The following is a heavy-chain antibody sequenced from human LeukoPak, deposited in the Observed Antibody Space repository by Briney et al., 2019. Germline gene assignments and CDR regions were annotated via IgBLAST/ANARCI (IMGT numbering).Heavy chain of an antibody. CDR1: GYIFTRYG. CDR3: ATDTTGGSFCDY. D-gene: IGHD1-26*01. J-gene: IGHJ4*02. V-gene: IGHV1-18*01. CDR2: SNTYNGHT. Sequence: GASVKVSCKTSGYIFTRYGISWVRQAPGRGLEWMGWSNTYNGHTKYAQSFQGRVTMTTDTSTSTAYMELRSLRSDDTAVYYCATDTTGGSFCDYWGQGTLVTVSS.